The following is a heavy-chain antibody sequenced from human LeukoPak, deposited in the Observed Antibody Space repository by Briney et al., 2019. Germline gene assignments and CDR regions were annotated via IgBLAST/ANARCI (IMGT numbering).Heavy chain of an antibody. CDR2: INPNSGDT. D-gene: IGHD3-10*01. V-gene: IGHV1-2*02. Sequence: ASGKVSCTASGYTFTGYYINWVRQAPGQGLEWMGRINPNSGDTSYAQKIQGRVTVTRDTSISTAFMELSSLTSDDTAVYYCLTGGSAVRGVIIIPFAYWGQGTLVTVSS. J-gene: IGHJ4*02. CDR1: GYTFTGYY. CDR3: LTGGSAVRGVIIIPFAY.